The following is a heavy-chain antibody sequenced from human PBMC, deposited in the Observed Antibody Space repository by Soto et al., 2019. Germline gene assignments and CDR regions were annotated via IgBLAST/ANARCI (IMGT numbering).Heavy chain of an antibody. CDR1: GYTFTSYG. V-gene: IGHV1-18*04. J-gene: IGHJ4*02. D-gene: IGHD3-22*01. Sequence: ASVKVSCKASGYTFTSYGISWVRQAPGQGLEWMGWISAYNGNTNYAQKLQGRVTMTTDTSTSTAYMELRSLRSDDTAVYYCARQYDSSGYYYADNPGTDYWGQGTLVTVSS. CDR3: ARQYDSSGYYYADNPGTDY. CDR2: ISAYNGNT.